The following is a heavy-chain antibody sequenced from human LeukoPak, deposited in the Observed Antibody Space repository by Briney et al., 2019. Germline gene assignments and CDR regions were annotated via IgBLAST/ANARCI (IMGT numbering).Heavy chain of an antibody. CDR2: INHSEST. J-gene: IGHJ3*02. Sequence: SGTLSLTCAVSGGSISSSNWWSWVRQPPGKGLEWIGEINHSESTNYNPSLKSRVTISVDTSKNQFSLKLRSVTAADTALYYCARYVPVSPRFGESKSAFDMWGQGTMVTVSP. V-gene: IGHV4-4*02. CDR3: ARYVPVSPRFGESKSAFDM. D-gene: IGHD3-10*01. CDR1: GGSISSSNW.